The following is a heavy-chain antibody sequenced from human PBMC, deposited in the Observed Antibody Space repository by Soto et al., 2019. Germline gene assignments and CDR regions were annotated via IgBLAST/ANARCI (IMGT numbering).Heavy chain of an antibody. J-gene: IGHJ5*02. Sequence: QVQLVQSGAEVKKPGASVKVSCKASGYTFTSYAMHWVRQAPGQRLEWMGWINAGNGNTKYSQKFQGRVTITRDTSASTDYMELSSLRSEDTAVYYGARDRGSRVVVPAATYYRGANWFDPWGQGTLVTVSS. D-gene: IGHD2-2*01. CDR1: GYTFTSYA. CDR3: ARDRGSRVVVPAATYYRGANWFDP. CDR2: INAGNGNT. V-gene: IGHV1-3*01.